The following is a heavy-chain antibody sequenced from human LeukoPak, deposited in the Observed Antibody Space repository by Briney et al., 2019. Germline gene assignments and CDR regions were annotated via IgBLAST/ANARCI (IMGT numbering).Heavy chain of an antibody. V-gene: IGHV3-74*01. Sequence: GGALRLSCAASGFTFSSYWMHWVRPAPGKGLVWVSRINSDGSSSTYADSVKGRFTISRDNAKNTLYLQMNSLRAEDTAVYYCAGSYSYNWFDPWGQGTLVTVSS. J-gene: IGHJ5*02. CDR3: AGSYSYNWFDP. CDR2: INSDGSSS. CDR1: GFTFSSYW. D-gene: IGHD5-18*01.